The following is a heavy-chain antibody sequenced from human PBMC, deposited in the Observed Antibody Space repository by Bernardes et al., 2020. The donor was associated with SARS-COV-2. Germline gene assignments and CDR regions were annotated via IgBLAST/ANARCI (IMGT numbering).Heavy chain of an antibody. CDR1: GFTFEDYT. Sequence: GGSLRLSCAASGFTFEDYTMHWVRQVPGKGLEWVSLVSWDGSTTNYADSVKGRFIIYRDSSRNTVHLQMDSLRKEDTALYYCATERQSLTVFGVGHDAFDFWGQGTMVTVSS. CDR2: VSWDGSTT. D-gene: IGHD3-3*01. CDR3: ATERQSLTVFGVGHDAFDF. J-gene: IGHJ3*01. V-gene: IGHV3-43*01.